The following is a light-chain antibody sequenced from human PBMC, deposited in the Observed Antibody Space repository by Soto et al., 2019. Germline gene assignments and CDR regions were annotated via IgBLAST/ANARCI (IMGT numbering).Light chain of an antibody. CDR1: QDIRDE. CDR2: AAS. CDR3: LQDYNYPRT. J-gene: IGKJ1*01. Sequence: AIQMTQSQSSLSASEGDRVTITCRASQDIRDELAWYQQRPGEAPKLLIFAASTLQSGVPSRFSGSGSGTDFTLTLSSLQPEDSATYYCLQDYNYPRTFGQGTKVEVK. V-gene: IGKV1-6*01.